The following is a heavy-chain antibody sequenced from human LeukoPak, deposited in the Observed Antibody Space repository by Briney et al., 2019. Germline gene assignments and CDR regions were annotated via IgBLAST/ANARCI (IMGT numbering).Heavy chain of an antibody. CDR1: GFTGSHNY. Sequence: GGSLRLSCAASGFTGSHNYMSWVRQAPGKGLEWVSATHSSGGTYYADSVKGRFTISRDTSKNALYLQINSLSVEDTAVYYCIVFGDSNHWGQGTLVTVSS. CDR2: THSSGGT. CDR3: IVFGDSNH. V-gene: IGHV3-53*01. D-gene: IGHD4-17*01. J-gene: IGHJ5*02.